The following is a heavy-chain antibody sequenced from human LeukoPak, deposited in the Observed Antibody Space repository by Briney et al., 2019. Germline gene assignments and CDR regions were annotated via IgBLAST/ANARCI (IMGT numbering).Heavy chain of an antibody. V-gene: IGHV3-21*04. CDR3: AKARISDYYDSSFLDAFDI. D-gene: IGHD3-22*01. J-gene: IGHJ3*02. CDR2: ISSSSSYI. Sequence: GGSLRLSCAASGFTFSSYSMNWVRQAPGKGLEWVSSISSSSSYIYYADSVKGRFTISRDNAKNSLYLQMNSLRAEDTAVYYCAKARISDYYDSSFLDAFDIWGQGTMVTVSS. CDR1: GFTFSSYS.